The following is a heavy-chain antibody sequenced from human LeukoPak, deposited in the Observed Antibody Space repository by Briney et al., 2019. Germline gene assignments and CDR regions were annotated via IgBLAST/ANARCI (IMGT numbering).Heavy chain of an antibody. CDR3: ARSSGWTRTAFDY. J-gene: IGHJ4*02. D-gene: IGHD6-19*01. CDR2: IYTSGST. Sequence: SETLSLTYTVSGGSISSGSYYWSWIRQPAGKGLEWIGRIYTSGSTNYNPSLKSRVTISVDTSKNQFSLKLSSVTAADTAVYYCARSSGWTRTAFDYWGQGTLVTVSS. CDR1: GGSISSGSYY. V-gene: IGHV4-61*02.